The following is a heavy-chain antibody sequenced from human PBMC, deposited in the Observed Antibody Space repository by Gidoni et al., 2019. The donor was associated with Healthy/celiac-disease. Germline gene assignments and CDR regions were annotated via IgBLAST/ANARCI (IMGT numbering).Heavy chain of an antibody. Sequence: EVQLLESGGGLVQPGGSLRLSWAASGFTFSSYAMSWVRQAPGKGLEWVSAISGSGGSTYYADSVKGRFTISRDNSKNTLYLQMNSLRAEDTAVYYCAKVPSAQYYYYYMDVWGKGTTVTVSS. J-gene: IGHJ6*03. CDR1: GFTFSSYA. CDR2: ISGSGGST. CDR3: AKVPSAQYYYYYMDV. V-gene: IGHV3-23*01.